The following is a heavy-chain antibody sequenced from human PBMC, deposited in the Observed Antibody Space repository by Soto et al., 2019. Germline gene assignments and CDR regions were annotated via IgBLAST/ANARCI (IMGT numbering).Heavy chain of an antibody. Sequence: ELLKLWFKGFGYSFSSHCSVWVLQMPGKGLEWMGIIYPDDSDARYSPSFQGQVTFLVDKSINTAYLQWSSLKSSDTAMYYWARQGKYNYCANDVWGQATLVTVSS. CDR1: GYSFSSHC. J-gene: IGHJ4*02. D-gene: IGHD2-8*01. CDR2: IYPDDSDA. CDR3: ARQGKYNYCANDV. V-gene: IGHV5-51*01.